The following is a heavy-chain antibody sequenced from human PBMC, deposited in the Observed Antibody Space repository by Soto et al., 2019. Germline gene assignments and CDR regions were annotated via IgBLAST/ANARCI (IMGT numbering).Heavy chain of an antibody. D-gene: IGHD1-1*01. CDR2: IDPSDSYT. J-gene: IGHJ4*02. CDR3: ARLGYGYYFDY. Sequence: GESLKISCKGSGYRFTNSWITWVRQMPGKGLEWMGRIDPSDSYTNYSPSFQGQVTISVYKSISTAYLQWSSLKASDTAIYYCARLGYGYYFDYWGQGTLVTVSS. CDR1: GYRFTNSW. V-gene: IGHV5-10-1*04.